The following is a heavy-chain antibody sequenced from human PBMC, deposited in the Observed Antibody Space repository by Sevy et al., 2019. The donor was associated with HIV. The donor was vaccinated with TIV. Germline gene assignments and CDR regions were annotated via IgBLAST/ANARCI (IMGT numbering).Heavy chain of an antibody. V-gene: IGHV3-23*01. J-gene: IGHJ4*02. CDR3: AKEAPGYNYDTSGSFDY. Sequence: GGSPRLSCVASGFTFNTYAMSWVRQAPGKGLEWVSAIRGSGSSTYYAAAVQGRFTISRDNSKNTLYLQMNILRAEDTAVYYCAKEAPGYNYDTSGSFDYWGQGTLVTVSS. CDR2: IRGSGSST. CDR1: GFTFNTYA. D-gene: IGHD3-22*01.